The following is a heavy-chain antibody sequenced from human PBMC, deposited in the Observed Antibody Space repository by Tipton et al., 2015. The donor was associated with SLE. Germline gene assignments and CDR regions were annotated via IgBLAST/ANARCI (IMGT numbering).Heavy chain of an antibody. CDR2: LDYSGST. Sequence: TLSLTCTVSGGSIRSSTYYWGWIRQPPGKGLEWIGSLDYSGSTYYNPSLKSRINISVDTSKNQFSLKLSSVTAADTAVNYCARAVGDTSGYLDYWGLGTLVTVSS. D-gene: IGHD3-22*01. CDR3: ARAVGDTSGYLDY. CDR1: GGSIRSSTYY. J-gene: IGHJ4*02. V-gene: IGHV4-39*07.